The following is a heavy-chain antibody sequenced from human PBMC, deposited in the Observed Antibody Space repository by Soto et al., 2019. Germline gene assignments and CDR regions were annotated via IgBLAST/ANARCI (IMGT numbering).Heavy chain of an antibody. V-gene: IGHV1-69*01. CDR2: TIPIFGTA. Sequence: QVQLVQSGAEVKKPWSSVKVSCKASGGTFSSYAISWVRQAPGQGLELMGGTIPIFGTANYAQKFQGRVTITAYESTSTAYKELSSLRSEATAVHYCASEIKVSSFDYYYGMDVWGQGTTVTVSS. CDR1: GGTFSSYA. CDR3: ASEIKVSSFDYYYGMDV. J-gene: IGHJ6*02.